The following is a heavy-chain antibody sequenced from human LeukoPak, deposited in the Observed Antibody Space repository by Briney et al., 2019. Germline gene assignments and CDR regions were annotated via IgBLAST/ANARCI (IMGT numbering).Heavy chain of an antibody. CDR3: ARSIATYGPTHNWFDP. CDR2: IYYSGST. CDR1: GGSISSTTYY. V-gene: IGHV4-39*01. J-gene: IGHJ5*02. Sequence: SETLSLTCTVSGGSISSTTYYWGWIRQPPGKGLEWIGSIYYSGSTFYNPSLKSRVTISVDTSKSQFSLKLSSVTAADTAVYYCARSIATYGPTHNWFDPWGQGTLVTAPS. D-gene: IGHD6-6*01.